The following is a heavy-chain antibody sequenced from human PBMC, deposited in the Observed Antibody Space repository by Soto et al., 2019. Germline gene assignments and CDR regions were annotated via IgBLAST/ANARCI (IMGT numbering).Heavy chain of an antibody. V-gene: IGHV3-33*01. CDR3: ASIPLGSSGWFDAFDI. D-gene: IGHD6-19*01. CDR2: IWYDGSNK. J-gene: IGHJ3*02. Sequence: GGSLRLSCAASGFTFSSYGMHWVRQAPGKGLEWVAVIWYDGSNKYYADSVKGRFTISRDNSKNTLYLQMNSLRAEDTAVYYCASIPLGSSGWFDAFDIWGQGTMVTVSS. CDR1: GFTFSSYG.